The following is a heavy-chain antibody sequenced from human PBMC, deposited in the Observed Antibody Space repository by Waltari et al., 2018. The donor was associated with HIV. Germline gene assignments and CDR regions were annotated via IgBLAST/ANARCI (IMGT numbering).Heavy chain of an antibody. CDR2: INSDGSST. CDR1: GFTLSSNW. D-gene: IGHD3-10*01. Sequence: EVQLVESGGGFVQTGGSLRLSCAAAGFTLSSNWMPWVLQAPGKGRVWVSRINSDGSSTNYADSVKGRFTISRDNAKNTLYLQMISLRVEDTAVYYCAPGRGWFDPWGQGTLVTVSS. V-gene: IGHV3-74*01. CDR3: APGRGWFDP. J-gene: IGHJ5*02.